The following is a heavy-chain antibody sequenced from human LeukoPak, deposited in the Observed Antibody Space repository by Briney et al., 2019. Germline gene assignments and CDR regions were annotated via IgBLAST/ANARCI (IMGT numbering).Heavy chain of an antibody. CDR2: IREAGGGT. CDR1: GIKLSNYG. J-gene: IGHJ4*01. D-gene: IGHD3-10*01. CDR3: AKRGVVIRGLLVIGLHTEACYFAS. Sequence: GGSLRLSCVVSGIKLSNYGMSWVRQAPGEGLGWVSGIREAGGGTKYADSVKGRFTISRDNSKNTLYLHMKSLRAEDTAVYFCAKRGVVIRGLLVIGLHTEACYFASSGQGILVTVSS. V-gene: IGHV3-23*01.